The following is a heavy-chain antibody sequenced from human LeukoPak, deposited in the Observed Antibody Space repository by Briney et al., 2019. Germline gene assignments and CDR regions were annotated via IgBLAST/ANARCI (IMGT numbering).Heavy chain of an antibody. CDR3: ARDDCCGGDCYSTFEY. V-gene: IGHV3-7*04. CDR2: IKQDGSVK. Sequence: GGSLRLSCSASGFTFSNYWMSWVRQAPGKGLEWVASIKQDGSVKYYVDSVKGRFTISRDNAKNSLYLEMNSLRAEDTAVYYCARDDCCGGDCYSTFEYWGQGTLVSVSS. CDR1: GFTFSNYW. J-gene: IGHJ4*02. D-gene: IGHD2-21*02.